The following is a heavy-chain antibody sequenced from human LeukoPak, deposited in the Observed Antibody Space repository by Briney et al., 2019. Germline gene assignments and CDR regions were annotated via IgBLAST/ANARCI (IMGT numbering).Heavy chain of an antibody. Sequence: PSETLSLTCTVSGDSISSSYWNWIRQPPGKGLEWIGYFYYSGSTNYNPSLKSRVTISADTSRNQFSLKLSSVTAADTAVYYCARHATAYSSSWFDCWGQGTLVTVSS. CDR1: GDSISSSY. J-gene: IGHJ4*02. CDR3: ARHATAYSSSWFDC. D-gene: IGHD6-13*01. V-gene: IGHV4-59*08. CDR2: FYYSGST.